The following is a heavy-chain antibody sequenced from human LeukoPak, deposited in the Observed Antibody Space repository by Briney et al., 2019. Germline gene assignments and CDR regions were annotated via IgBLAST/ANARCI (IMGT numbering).Heavy chain of an antibody. CDR3: ARGPEYYYDSGGYQYYFDY. D-gene: IGHD3-22*01. V-gene: IGHV1-46*01. CDR1: GYTFTSYY. Sequence: ASVKVSCKASGYTFTSYYMHWVRQAPGQGLEWMGIINPSGGSTSYAQKLQGRVTMTTDTSTTTAYMELRSLRSDDTAVYHCARGPEYYYDSGGYQYYFDYWGQGTLVTVSS. J-gene: IGHJ4*02. CDR2: INPSGGST.